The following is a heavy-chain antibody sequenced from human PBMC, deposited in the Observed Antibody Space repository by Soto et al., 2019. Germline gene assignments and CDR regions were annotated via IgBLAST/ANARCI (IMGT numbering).Heavy chain of an antibody. CDR1: GGSISSGGYY. V-gene: IGHV4-31*03. D-gene: IGHD3-16*02. J-gene: IGHJ2*01. CDR3: ARALGFEGVIDRGWYFDL. Sequence: SETLSLTCTVSGGSISSGGYYWSWIRQHPGKGLEWIGYIYYSGSTYYNPSLKSRVTISVDTSKNQFSLKLSSVTAADTAVYYCARALGFEGVIDRGWYFDLWGRGTLVTVSS. CDR2: IYYSGST.